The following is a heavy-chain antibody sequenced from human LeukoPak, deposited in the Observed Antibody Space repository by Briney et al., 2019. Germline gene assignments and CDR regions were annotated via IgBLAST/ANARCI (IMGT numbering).Heavy chain of an antibody. J-gene: IGHJ4*02. CDR3: ATDGFGGARYYYDSSGYNALQ. CDR1: GYTLTELS. CDR2: FDPEDGET. V-gene: IGHV1-24*01. Sequence: ASVKVSCKVSGYTLTELSMHWVRQAPGKGLEWMGGFDPEDGETIYAQKFQGRVTMTEDTSTDTAYMELSSLRSDDPAVYYCATDGFGGARYYYDSSGYNALQWGQRTLVTVSS. D-gene: IGHD3-22*01.